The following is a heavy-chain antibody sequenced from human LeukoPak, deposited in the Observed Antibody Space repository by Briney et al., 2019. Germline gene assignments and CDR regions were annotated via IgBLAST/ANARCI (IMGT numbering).Heavy chain of an antibody. V-gene: IGHV4-59*01. CDR2: ICYSGST. CDR3: ARDPTLRI. J-gene: IGHJ4*02. CDR1: GGSISSYY. D-gene: IGHD1-14*01. Sequence: SETLSLTCTVSGGSISSYYWSWIRQPPGKGLEWIGYICYSGSTNYNPSLKSRVTISVDTSKNQFSLKLSSVTAADTAVYYCARDPTLRIWGQGTLVTVSS.